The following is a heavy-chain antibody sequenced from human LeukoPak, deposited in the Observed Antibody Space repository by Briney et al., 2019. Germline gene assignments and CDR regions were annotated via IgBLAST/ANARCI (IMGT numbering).Heavy chain of an antibody. CDR2: FDPEDGET. Sequence: ASVTVSCKVSGYTLTELSMHWVRQAPGKGLEWMGGFDPEDGETIYAQKFQGRVTMTEDTSTDTAYMELSSLRSEDTAVYYCARDLGYLEWLGVFDIWGPGTMVTVSS. CDR3: ARDLGYLEWLGVFDI. V-gene: IGHV1-24*01. D-gene: IGHD3-3*01. J-gene: IGHJ3*02. CDR1: GYTLTELS.